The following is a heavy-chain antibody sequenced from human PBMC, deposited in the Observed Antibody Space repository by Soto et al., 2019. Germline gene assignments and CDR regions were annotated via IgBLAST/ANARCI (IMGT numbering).Heavy chain of an antibody. Sequence: PSETLSLTCAVYGGSFSGYYWSWIRQPPGKGLEWIGEINHSGSTNYNPSLKSRVTISVDTSKNQFSLKLSSVTAADTAVYYCARGPRTRLWFGELLPTFDYWGQGTLVTVSS. D-gene: IGHD3-10*01. CDR3: ARGPRTRLWFGELLPTFDY. CDR1: GGSFSGYY. J-gene: IGHJ4*02. CDR2: INHSGST. V-gene: IGHV4-34*01.